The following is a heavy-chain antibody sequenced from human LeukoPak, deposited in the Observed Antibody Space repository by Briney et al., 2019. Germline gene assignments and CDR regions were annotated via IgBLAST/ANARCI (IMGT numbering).Heavy chain of an antibody. V-gene: IGHV3-20*01. Sequence: PGGSLSLSCAASGFTSHDYGMSWVRQAPGKGLEWVSGIHRNGGRTGYADSVKGRFTISRDTAKNSLYLQMNSLRAEDTALYHCARGNSNFDYWGQGTLVTVSS. CDR3: ARGNSNFDY. J-gene: IGHJ4*02. D-gene: IGHD3-10*01. CDR1: GFTSHDYG. CDR2: IHRNGGRT.